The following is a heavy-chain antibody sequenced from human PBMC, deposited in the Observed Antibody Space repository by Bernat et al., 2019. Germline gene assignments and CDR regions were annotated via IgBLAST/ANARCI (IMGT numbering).Heavy chain of an antibody. Sequence: QVQLVESGGGVVQPGRSLRLSCAASGFTFSSYGMHWVRQAPGKGLEWVAVISYDGSNKYYADSVKGRFTISRDNSKNTLYLQMNSLRAEDTAVYYCAKYLFSGWYVRYYYYGMDVWGQGTTVTVSS. CDR1: GFTFSSYG. V-gene: IGHV3-30*18. CDR2: ISYDGSNK. J-gene: IGHJ6*02. CDR3: AKYLFSGWYVRYYYYGMDV. D-gene: IGHD6-19*01.